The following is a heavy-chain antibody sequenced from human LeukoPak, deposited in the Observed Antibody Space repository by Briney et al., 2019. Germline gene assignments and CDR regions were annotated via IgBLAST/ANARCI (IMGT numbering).Heavy chain of an antibody. Sequence: SGGSLRLSCVGSGFTFSSYWMSWVRQAPGKGLEWVSYISSSSSTIYYADSVKGRFTISRDNAKNSLYLQMNSLRAEDTAVYYCARVRTPTVTTYFIFDYWGQGTLVTVSS. CDR3: ARVRTPTVTTYFIFDY. CDR1: GFTFSSYW. CDR2: ISSSSSTI. V-gene: IGHV3-48*04. J-gene: IGHJ4*02. D-gene: IGHD4-17*01.